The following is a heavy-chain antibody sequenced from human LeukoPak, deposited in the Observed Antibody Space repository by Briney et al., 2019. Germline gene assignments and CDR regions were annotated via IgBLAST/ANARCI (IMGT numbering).Heavy chain of an antibody. D-gene: IGHD5-24*01. CDR2: INHSGST. CDR3: AGVSYHGRWLPYYFDY. J-gene: IGHJ4*02. V-gene: IGHV4-34*01. Sequence: SETLSLTCAVYGGSFSGYYWSWIRQPPGKGLEWIGVINHSGSTNYNPSLKSRATISVDTSKNQFSLKLSSVTAADTAVYYCAGVSYHGRWLPYYFDYWGQGTLVTVSS. CDR1: GGSFSGYY.